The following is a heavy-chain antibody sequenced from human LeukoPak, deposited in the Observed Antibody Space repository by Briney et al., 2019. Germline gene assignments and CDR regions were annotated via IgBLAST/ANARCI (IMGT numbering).Heavy chain of an antibody. CDR2: ISPDGNKE. Sequence: QPGGSLRLSCAASGFTFDDYAMHWVRQAPGKGLEWVAAISPDGNKEYYTESVKGRFTVSRDNSNNMIYLQINSLRGEDSAVYYCAKINNVDDFWGQGTLVTVSS. D-gene: IGHD1/OR15-1a*01. CDR3: AKINNVDDF. V-gene: IGHV3-30*18. CDR1: GFTFDDYA. J-gene: IGHJ4*02.